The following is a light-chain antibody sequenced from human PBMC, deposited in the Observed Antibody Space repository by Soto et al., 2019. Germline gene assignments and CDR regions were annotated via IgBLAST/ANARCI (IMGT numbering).Light chain of an antibody. Sequence: AIQLNQSPSSLSASVGDRVTITCRASQGISSALAWYQQKPGKAPNVLIYDASNLESGVPSRFSGSGSGTDFTLTISSLQPDDFATYDCQQFNTYPLTLGRGTKV. CDR3: QQFNTYPLT. CDR2: DAS. V-gene: IGKV1-13*02. CDR1: QGISSA. J-gene: IGKJ4*01.